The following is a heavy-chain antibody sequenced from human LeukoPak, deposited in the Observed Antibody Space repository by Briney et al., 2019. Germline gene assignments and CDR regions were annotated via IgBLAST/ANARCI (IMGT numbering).Heavy chain of an antibody. V-gene: IGHV1-24*01. Sequence: ASVKVSCKVSGYTLTELSMHWVRQAPGKGLEWRGGFDPEDGETIYAQKFQGRVTMTEDTSTDTAYMELSSLGSEDTAVYYCARDHFGQFGASGELGYFDYWGQGTLVTVSS. CDR2: FDPEDGET. D-gene: IGHD3-10*01. J-gene: IGHJ4*02. CDR3: ARDHFGQFGASGELGYFDY. CDR1: GYTLTELS.